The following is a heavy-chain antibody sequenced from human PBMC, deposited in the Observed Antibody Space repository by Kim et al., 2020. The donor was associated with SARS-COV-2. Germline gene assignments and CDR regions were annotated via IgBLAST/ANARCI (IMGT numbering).Heavy chain of an antibody. Sequence: SETLSLTCTVSGGSISSYYWSWIRQPPGKGLEWIGYIYYSGSTNYNPSLKSRVTISVDTSKNQFSLKLSSVTAADPAVYYCARDQVTMVRGVNYNWFDP. V-gene: IGHV4-59*01. D-gene: IGHD3-10*01. J-gene: IGHJ5*02. CDR1: GGSISSYY. CDR3: ARDQVTMVRGVNYNWFDP. CDR2: IYYSGST.